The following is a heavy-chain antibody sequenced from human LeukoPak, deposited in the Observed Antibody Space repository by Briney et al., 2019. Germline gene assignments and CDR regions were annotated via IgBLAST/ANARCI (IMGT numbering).Heavy chain of an antibody. V-gene: IGHV3-7*01. CDR1: GSTFSSYW. J-gene: IGHJ3*02. CDR2: IKQDGSEK. CDR3: ARGSNSAFDI. Sequence: GGSLRLSCAASGSTFSSYWMSWVRQAPGKGLEWVANIKQDGSEKNYVDSVRGRFTISRDNAKNSLYLQVNSLRVEDTAVYYCARGSNSAFDIWGQGTLVTVSS. D-gene: IGHD4-11*01.